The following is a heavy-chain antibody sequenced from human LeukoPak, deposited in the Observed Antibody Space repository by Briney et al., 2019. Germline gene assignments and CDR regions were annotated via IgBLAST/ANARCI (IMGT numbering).Heavy chain of an antibody. V-gene: IGHV1-46*01. CDR3: ARDQGYCSSTSCGGYFDY. D-gene: IGHD2-2*01. Sequence: GASVKVSCKASGYTFTSYYMHWVRQAPGQGLEWMGIINPSGGSTSYAQKFQGRVTMTRDTSTSTVYMELSSLRSEDTAVYYCARDQGYCSSTSCGGYFDYWGQGTLATVSS. J-gene: IGHJ4*02. CDR2: INPSGGST. CDR1: GYTFTSYY.